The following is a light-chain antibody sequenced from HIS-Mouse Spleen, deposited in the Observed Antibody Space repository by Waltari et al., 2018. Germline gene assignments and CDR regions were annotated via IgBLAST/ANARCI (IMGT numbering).Light chain of an antibody. CDR2: EGS. J-gene: IGLJ2*01. V-gene: IGLV2-23*01. CDR1: SSDVGSYNL. Sequence: QSALTQPASVSGSPGQSNTISCPGTSSDVGSYNLVSWYQQHPGKAPKLMIYEGSKRPSGVSNRFSGSKSGNTASLTISGLQAEDEADYYCCSYAGSSIHVVFGGGTKLTVL. CDR3: CSYAGSSIHVV.